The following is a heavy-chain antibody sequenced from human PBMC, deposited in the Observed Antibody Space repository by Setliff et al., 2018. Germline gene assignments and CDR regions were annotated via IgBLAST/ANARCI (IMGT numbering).Heavy chain of an antibody. CDR3: AKESGYRFDY. CDR1: GFTVSSNY. Sequence: GGSLRLSCAVSGFTVSSNYMSWVRQAPGKGLEWVSVIYSGGSTYYTDSVKGRFTISRDNSKNTLYLQMNSLRAEDTAVYYCAKESGYRFDYWGQGTLVTVSS. D-gene: IGHD5-18*01. J-gene: IGHJ4*02. CDR2: IYSGGST. V-gene: IGHV3-53*01.